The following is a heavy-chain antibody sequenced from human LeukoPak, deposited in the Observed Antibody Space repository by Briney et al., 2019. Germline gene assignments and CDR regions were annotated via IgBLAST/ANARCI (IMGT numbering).Heavy chain of an antibody. CDR3: ARAKPAKGLLWFGEFFLRDAFDI. V-gene: IGHV3-74*01. CDR1: GFTFSSYW. J-gene: IGHJ3*02. CDR2: INSDGSST. Sequence: GGSLRLSCAAPGFTFSSYWMHWVRQAPGKGLVWVSRINSDGSSTSYADSVKGRFTISRDNAKNTLYLQMNSLRAEDTAVYYCARAKPAKGLLWFGEFFLRDAFDIWGQGTMVTVSS. D-gene: IGHD3-10*01.